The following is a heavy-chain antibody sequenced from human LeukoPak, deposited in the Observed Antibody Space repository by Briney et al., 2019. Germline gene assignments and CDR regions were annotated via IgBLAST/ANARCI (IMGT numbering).Heavy chain of an antibody. CDR3: AREYSSGWYVWFDP. CDR2: IYTSGST. CDR1: GGSISSYY. Sequence: SETLSLTCTVSGGSISSYYWSWIRQPAGKGLEWIGRIYTSGSTNYNPSLKSRVTMSVDTSKNQFSLKLSSVTAAATAVYYCAREYSSGWYVWFDPWGQGTLVTVSS. J-gene: IGHJ5*02. V-gene: IGHV4-4*07. D-gene: IGHD6-19*01.